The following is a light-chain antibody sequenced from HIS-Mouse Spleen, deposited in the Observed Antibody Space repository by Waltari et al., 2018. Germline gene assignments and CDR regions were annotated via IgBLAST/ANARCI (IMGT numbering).Light chain of an antibody. CDR2: GAS. J-gene: IGKJ2*01. CDR1: QGVSSN. Sequence: EIVMTQSPATLSVSPGERATLSCRASQGVSSNLAWYQQKPGQAPRLLIYGASTRATGIPARFSGSVSGTEFTLTISSMQSEDFAVYYCQQYNNWPLYTFGQGTKLEIK. CDR3: QQYNNWPLYT. V-gene: IGKV3-15*01.